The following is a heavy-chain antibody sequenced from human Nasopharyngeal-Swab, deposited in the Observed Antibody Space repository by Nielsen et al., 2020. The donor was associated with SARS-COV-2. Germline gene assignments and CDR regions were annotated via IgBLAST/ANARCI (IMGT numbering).Heavy chain of an antibody. V-gene: IGHV3-73*01. Sequence: GESLKISCAASGFTFSYSAIHWVRQASGKGLEGVGRVRSKGNNYATAYSASVKGGFIIFRDDPTNTAYLQMNSLKTEDTAMYYCTRCGGGCYSGRDYWGQGTLVTVSS. CDR3: TRCGGGCYSGRDY. CDR2: VRSKGNNYAT. CDR1: GFTFSYSA. J-gene: IGHJ4*02. D-gene: IGHD2-15*01.